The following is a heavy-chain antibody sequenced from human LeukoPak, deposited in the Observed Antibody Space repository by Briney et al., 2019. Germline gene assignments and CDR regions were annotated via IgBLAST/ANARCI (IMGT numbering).Heavy chain of an antibody. CDR2: ISGGST. D-gene: IGHD6-19*01. CDR3: AKDTEGSGYDLEHYYFYGMDV. Sequence: PGGSLRLSCAASGFTVSSNEMSWVRQAPGKGLEWVSSISGGSTYYADSRKGRFTISRDNARKSLYLQMNSLRVEDTALYYCAKDTEGSGYDLEHYYFYGMDVWGQGATVTVSS. J-gene: IGHJ6*02. V-gene: IGHV3-38-3*01. CDR1: GFTVSSNE.